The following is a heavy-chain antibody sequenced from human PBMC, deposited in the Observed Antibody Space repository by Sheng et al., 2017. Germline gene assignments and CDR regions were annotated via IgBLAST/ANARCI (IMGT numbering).Heavy chain of an antibody. CDR2: ISYDGSNQ. Sequence: QVQLVESGGGVVQPGRSLRLSCAASGFTFSNYAMHWVRQAPGKGLEWVAVISYDGSNQYYTDSVKGRFTISRDDSKNTLYLQMNSLRLEDTAVYYCVRTPQKLANYEFDYWGQGTLVTVSS. CDR3: VRTPQKLANYEFDY. D-gene: IGHD6-13*01. V-gene: IGHV3-30*04. CDR1: GFTFSNYA. J-gene: IGHJ4*02.